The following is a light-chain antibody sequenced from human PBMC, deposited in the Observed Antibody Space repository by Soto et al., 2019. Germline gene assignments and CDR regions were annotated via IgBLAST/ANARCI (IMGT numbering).Light chain of an antibody. Sequence: DIPMTQSPSSLSASVGDIVTITCRASQSISTYLYWYQQKPGKAPKILIYAASSLQSGVPSRFSGSGSGTDFTLTISSLQPEDFATYHCQQSYSIPITLGQGTRLEIK. V-gene: IGKV1-39*01. CDR2: AAS. J-gene: IGKJ5*01. CDR1: QSISTY. CDR3: QQSYSIPIT.